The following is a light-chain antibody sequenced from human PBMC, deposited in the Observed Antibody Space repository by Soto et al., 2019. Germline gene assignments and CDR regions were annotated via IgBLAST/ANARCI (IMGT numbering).Light chain of an antibody. CDR1: QSVSSN. Sequence: EIVMTQSPATLSVSPGERATLSCRVSQSVSSNLAWFQQRPGQAPRLLIYGASTRATGVPARFSGSGSGTEFTLTISSLLSEDFTIYYCQHYNNWPLTFGGGTKVEIK. J-gene: IGKJ4*01. CDR2: GAS. CDR3: QHYNNWPLT. V-gene: IGKV3-15*01.